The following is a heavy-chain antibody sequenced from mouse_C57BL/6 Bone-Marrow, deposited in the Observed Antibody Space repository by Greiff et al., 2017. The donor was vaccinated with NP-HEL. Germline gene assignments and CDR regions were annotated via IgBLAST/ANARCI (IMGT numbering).Heavy chain of an antibody. Sequence: QRVESGGDLVKPGGSLKLSCAASGFTFSSYGMSWVRQTPDKRLEWVATISSGGSYTYYPDSVKGRFTISRDNAKNTLYLQMSSLKSEDTAMYYCARQRTFYAMDYWGQGTSVTVSS. J-gene: IGHJ4*01. CDR1: GFTFSSYG. CDR2: ISSGGSYT. V-gene: IGHV5-6*01. CDR3: ARQRTFYAMDY.